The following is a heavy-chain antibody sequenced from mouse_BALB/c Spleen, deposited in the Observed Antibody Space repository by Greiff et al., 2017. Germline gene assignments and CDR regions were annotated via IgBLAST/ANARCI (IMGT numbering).Heavy chain of an antibody. CDR1: GFTFSSFG. J-gene: IGHJ3*01. CDR3: ARSGNYGKFAF. Sequence: EVQGVESGGGLVQPGGSRKLSCAASGFTFSSFGMHWVRQAPEKGLEWVAYISSGSSTIYYADTVKGRFTISGDNPKNTQFLQMTSLRSEDTAMYYCARSGNYGKFAFWGEGTLVTVSA. CDR2: ISSGSSTI. D-gene: IGHD2-1*01. V-gene: IGHV5-17*02.